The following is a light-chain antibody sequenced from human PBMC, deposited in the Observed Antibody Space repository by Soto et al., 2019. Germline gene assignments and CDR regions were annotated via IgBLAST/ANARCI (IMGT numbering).Light chain of an antibody. J-gene: IGLJ2*01. CDR2: YDS. CDR1: NIGSKS. V-gene: IGLV3-21*04. CDR3: QVWDSSSDHP. Sequence: SYELTQPPSVSVAPGKTARITCGGNNIGSKSVHWYQQKPGQAPVLVIYYDSDRPSGIPERFSGSNSGNTATLTISRAEAGDEADYYCQVWDSSSDHPFGGGTKVTVL.